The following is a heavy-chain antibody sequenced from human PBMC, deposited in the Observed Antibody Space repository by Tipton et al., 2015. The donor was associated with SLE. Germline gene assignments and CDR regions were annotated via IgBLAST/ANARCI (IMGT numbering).Heavy chain of an antibody. CDR1: GFTFSGFA. CDR2: ISHDGSKK. Sequence: RSLRLSCAASGFTFSGFAMHWVRQAPGKGLEWAAVISHDGSKKHYADSVKGRFTISRDNSKNTLYLQMSSLRAEDTALYYCASEGFCSGGSCLLDYWGQGTLVTVSS. D-gene: IGHD2-15*01. V-gene: IGHV3-30*04. J-gene: IGHJ4*02. CDR3: ASEGFCSGGSCLLDY.